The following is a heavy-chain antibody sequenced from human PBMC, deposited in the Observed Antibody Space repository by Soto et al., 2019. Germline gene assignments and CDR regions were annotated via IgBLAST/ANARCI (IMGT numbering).Heavy chain of an antibody. J-gene: IGHJ4*02. CDR1: GFTFSSYA. D-gene: IGHD4-17*01. V-gene: IGHV3-23*01. Sequence: SGGSLRLSCAASGFTFSSYAMSWVRQAPGKGLEWVSAISGSGGSTYYADSVKGRFTISRDNSKNTLYLQMNSLRAEDTAVYYCASGTLYGDYADYYFDYWGQGTLVTVSS. CDR2: ISGSGGST. CDR3: ASGTLYGDYADYYFDY.